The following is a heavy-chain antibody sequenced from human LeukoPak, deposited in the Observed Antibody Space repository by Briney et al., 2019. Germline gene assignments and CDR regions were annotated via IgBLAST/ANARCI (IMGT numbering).Heavy chain of an antibody. Sequence: PSETLSLTCAVYGGSFSGYYWNWIRQPPGKGLEWIGEINHSGSTNYNPSLKGRVTISVDTSKNQFSLKLSSVTAADTAVYYCASLPCGGDCYWTTWGQGTLVTVSS. D-gene: IGHD2-21*02. J-gene: IGHJ4*02. CDR2: INHSGST. CDR1: GGSFSGYY. CDR3: ASLPCGGDCYWTT. V-gene: IGHV4-34*01.